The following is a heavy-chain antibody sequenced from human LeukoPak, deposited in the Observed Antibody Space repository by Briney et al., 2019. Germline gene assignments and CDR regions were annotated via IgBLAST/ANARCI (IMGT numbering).Heavy chain of an antibody. D-gene: IGHD3-9*01. CDR1: GGSISSSSYY. CDR3: ARVSRADRYDILTGLNAFDI. J-gene: IGHJ3*02. V-gene: IGHV4-39*01. Sequence: PSETLSLTCTVSGGSISSSSYYWGWIRQPPGKGLEWIGSIYYSGSTYYNPSLKSRVTISVDTSKNQFSLKLSSVTAADTAVYYCARVSRADRYDILTGLNAFDIWGQGTMVTVSS. CDR2: IYYSGST.